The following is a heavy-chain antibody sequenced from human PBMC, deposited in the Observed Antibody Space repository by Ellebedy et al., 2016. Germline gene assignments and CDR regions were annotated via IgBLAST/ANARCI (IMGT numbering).Heavy chain of an antibody. CDR2: IYYSGST. Sequence: SETLSLXCTVSGGSISSYYWSWIRQPPGKGLEWIGYIYYSGSTNYNPSLKSRVTIAVDTSKNQFSLKLSSVTAADTAVYYCARDRTSIGVPFDAFDIWGQGTMVTVSS. J-gene: IGHJ3*02. CDR3: ARDRTSIGVPFDAFDI. D-gene: IGHD2/OR15-2a*01. CDR1: GGSISSYY. V-gene: IGHV4-59*13.